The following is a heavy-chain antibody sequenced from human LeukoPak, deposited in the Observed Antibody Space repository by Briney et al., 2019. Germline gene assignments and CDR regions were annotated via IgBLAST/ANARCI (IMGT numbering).Heavy chain of an antibody. CDR1: GFTFSNYW. CDR3: ARVTGTDYIWGSYRY. CDR2: IKQDGSEK. Sequence: GGSLRLSCAASGFTFSNYWMTWVRQAPGRGLEWVANIKQDGSEKYYVDSVKGRFTISRDNAKNSLYLQMNSLRAEDTAVYYCARVTGTDYIWGSYRYWGQGTLVTVSS. D-gene: IGHD3-16*02. V-gene: IGHV3-7*01. J-gene: IGHJ4*02.